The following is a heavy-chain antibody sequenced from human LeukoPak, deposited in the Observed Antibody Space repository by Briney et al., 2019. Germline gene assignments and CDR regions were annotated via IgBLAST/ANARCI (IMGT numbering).Heavy chain of an antibody. CDR3: ARGVRVRGVMGFDY. CDR2: IYHSGST. V-gene: IGHV4-30-2*01. CDR1: GGSISSGGYS. D-gene: IGHD3-10*01. J-gene: IGHJ4*02. Sequence: PSETLSLTCAVSGGSISSGGYSWSWIRQPPGKGLEWIGYIYHSGSTYYNPSLKSRVTISVDRSKNQFSLKLSSVTAADTAVYYCARGVRVRGVMGFDYWGQGTLVTVSS.